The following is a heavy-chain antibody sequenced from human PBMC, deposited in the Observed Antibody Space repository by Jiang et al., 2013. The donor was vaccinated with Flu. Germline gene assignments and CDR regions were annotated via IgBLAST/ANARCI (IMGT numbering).Heavy chain of an antibody. Sequence: KISCQASGYSFISYWIAWVRQMPGKGLEWMGIISPYDSDARYSPSFQGQVTFSVDKSINTAYLQWNSLKASDTAIYYCAREAVAGMYYFDFWGQGTLVTVSS. V-gene: IGHV5-51*06. D-gene: IGHD6-19*01. J-gene: IGHJ4*02. CDR2: ISPYDSDA. CDR1: GYSFISYW. CDR3: AREAVAGMYYFDF.